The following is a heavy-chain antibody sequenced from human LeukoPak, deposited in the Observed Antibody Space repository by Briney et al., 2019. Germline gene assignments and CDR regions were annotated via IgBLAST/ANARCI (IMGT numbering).Heavy chain of an antibody. D-gene: IGHD2-2*01. CDR3: ARGYCSSTSCHAGGFDP. CDR1: GDTFSSYA. CDR2: IIPIFGTA. V-gene: IGHV1-69*13. Sequence: GASVKVSCKASGDTFSSYAISWVRQAPGHGLEWMGGIIPIFGTANYAQKFQGRVTITADESTSTAYMELSSLRSEDTAVYYCARGYCSSTSCHAGGFDPWGQGTLVTVSS. J-gene: IGHJ5*02.